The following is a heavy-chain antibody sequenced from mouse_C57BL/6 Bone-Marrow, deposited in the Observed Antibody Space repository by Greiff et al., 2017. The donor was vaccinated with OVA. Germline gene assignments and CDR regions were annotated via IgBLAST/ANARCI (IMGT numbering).Heavy chain of an antibody. D-gene: IGHD2-4*01. CDR2: INPNNGGT. Sequence: EVQLQQSGPELVKPGASVKIPCKASGYTFTDYNMDWVKQSHGKSLEWIGDINPNNGGTIYNQKFKGKATLTVEKSSSTAYMELRSLTSEDTAVYYCSRGGGYDYDGFAYWGQGTLVTVSA. CDR1: GYTFTDYN. V-gene: IGHV1-18*01. J-gene: IGHJ3*01. CDR3: SRGGGYDYDGFAY.